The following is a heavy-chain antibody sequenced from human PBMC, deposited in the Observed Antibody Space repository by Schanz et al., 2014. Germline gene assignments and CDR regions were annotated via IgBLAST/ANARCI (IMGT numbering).Heavy chain of an antibody. Sequence: EVQLVESGGGLVQPGGSLRLSCTASGFTFSDYWMSWVRQAPGKGLEWVAAVSSRSDEIKYADSVRGRFTISRDNSKNTLYLQMTSLRAEDTAVYYCARIGGSVFDYWGQGTLVAVSS. V-gene: IGHV3-23*04. CDR3: ARIGGSVFDY. J-gene: IGHJ4*02. CDR2: VSSRSDEI. CDR1: GFTFSDYW. D-gene: IGHD3-10*01.